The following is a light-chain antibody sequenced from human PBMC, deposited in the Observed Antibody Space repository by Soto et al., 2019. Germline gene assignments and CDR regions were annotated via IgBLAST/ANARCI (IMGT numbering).Light chain of an antibody. J-gene: IGKJ4*01. V-gene: IGKV3-11*01. CDR1: QTVDTY. Sequence: EIVLTQSPATLSLSPGERATLSCRASQTVDTYLAWYQHKPGQSPRLLIYDVSNRATGIPARFSGSGSGTDFTLTISSLEPEDFAVYYCQHRADWPLTFGGGTKVEIK. CDR3: QHRADWPLT. CDR2: DVS.